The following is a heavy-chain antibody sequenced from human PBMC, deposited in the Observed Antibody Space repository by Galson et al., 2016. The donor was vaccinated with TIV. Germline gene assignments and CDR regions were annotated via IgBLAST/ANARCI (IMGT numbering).Heavy chain of an antibody. CDR3: ARVDKSYHMDV. CDR1: GFTFSSYG. Sequence: SLRLSCAASGFTFSSYGLHWVRQAPGKGLEWVAFISYDGSDNNYAEALKGRFTISRDKSKHTLYLQMNSLRAEDTALYYCARVDKSYHMDVWGKGTTVTVSS. V-gene: IGHV3-30*04. D-gene: IGHD3-16*02. CDR2: ISYDGSDN. J-gene: IGHJ6*03.